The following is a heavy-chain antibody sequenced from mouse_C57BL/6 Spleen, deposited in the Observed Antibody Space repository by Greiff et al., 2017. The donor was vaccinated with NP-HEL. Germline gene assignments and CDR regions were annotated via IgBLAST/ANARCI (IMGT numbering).Heavy chain of an antibody. CDR3: ARDYDSSYYGDY. D-gene: IGHD1-1*01. CDR2: INPNNGGT. Sequence: EVQLQQSGPELVKPGASVKMSCKASGYTFTDYNMHWVKQSHGKSLEWIGYINPNNGGTSYNQKFKGKATLTVNKSSSTAYFELRSLTSEDSAVYYGARDYDSSYYGDYWGQGTTLTVSS. J-gene: IGHJ2*01. V-gene: IGHV1-22*01. CDR1: GYTFTDYN.